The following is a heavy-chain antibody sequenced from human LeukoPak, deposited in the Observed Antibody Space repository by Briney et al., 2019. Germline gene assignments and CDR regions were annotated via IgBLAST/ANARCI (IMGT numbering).Heavy chain of an antibody. D-gene: IGHD3-10*01. Sequence: GGSLRLSCTASGFTFSTYWINWLRQSPGKGLVWVALINGDGSTTTHADSVKGRFTISRDNAKNTAYLQMNSLRDKDTAVYFCARDYAGSPDYWGQGTLVTVSA. CDR1: GFTFSTYW. CDR3: ARDYAGSPDY. CDR2: INGDGSTT. V-gene: IGHV3-74*03. J-gene: IGHJ4*02.